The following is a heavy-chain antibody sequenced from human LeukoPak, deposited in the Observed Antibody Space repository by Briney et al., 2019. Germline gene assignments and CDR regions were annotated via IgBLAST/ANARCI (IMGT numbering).Heavy chain of an antibody. CDR1: GFTFSSYA. CDR3: AKARRDGYNPYYYYYMDV. J-gene: IGHJ6*03. CDR2: IRYDGSNK. V-gene: IGHV3-30*02. Sequence: GGSLRLSCAASGFTFSSYAMHWVRQAPGKGLEWVAFIRYDGSNKYYADSVKGRFTISRDNSKNTLYLQMNSLRAEDTAVYYCAKARRDGYNPYYYYYMDVWGKGTTVTVSS. D-gene: IGHD5-24*01.